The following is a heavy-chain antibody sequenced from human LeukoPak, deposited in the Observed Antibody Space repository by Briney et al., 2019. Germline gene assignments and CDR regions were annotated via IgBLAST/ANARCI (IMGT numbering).Heavy chain of an antibody. J-gene: IGHJ5*02. CDR3: AREYYYDSSGYIFDP. D-gene: IGHD3-22*01. CDR1: GGSISSGSYY. V-gene: IGHV4-61*02. CDR2: IYTSGST. Sequence: SQTLSLTCTVSGGSISSGSYYWSWIRQPAGKGLEWIGRIYTSGSTNYNPSLKSRVTISVDTSKNQFSLKLSSVTAADTAVYYCAREYYYDSSGYIFDPWGQGTLVTVSS.